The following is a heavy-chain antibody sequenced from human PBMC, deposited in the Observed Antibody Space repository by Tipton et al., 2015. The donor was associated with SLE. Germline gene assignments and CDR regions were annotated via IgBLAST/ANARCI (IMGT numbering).Heavy chain of an antibody. J-gene: IGHJ3*02. Sequence: SLRLSCAASGFTFDDYAMHWVRQAPGKGLEWVSGLSWNSGSIGYADSVKGRFTISRDNAKNSLYLQMNSLRAEDTALYYCAKSTESPYDILTGYYVGDAFDIWGQGTMVTVSS. CDR1: GFTFDDYA. CDR3: AKSTESPYDILTGYYVGDAFDI. CDR2: LSWNSGSI. V-gene: IGHV3-9*01. D-gene: IGHD3-9*01.